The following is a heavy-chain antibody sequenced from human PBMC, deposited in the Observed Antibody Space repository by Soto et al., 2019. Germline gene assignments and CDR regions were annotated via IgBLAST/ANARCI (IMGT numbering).Heavy chain of an antibody. D-gene: IGHD3-16*02. Sequence: ASVRASCRASGYTFTSYGISWVRQAPGQGLEWMGWISAYNGNTNYAQKLQGRVTMTTDTSTSTAYMELRSLRSDDTAVYYCARDPYVWGSYRYNDYWGQGTLVTVSA. V-gene: IGHV1-18*01. CDR1: GYTFTSYG. CDR3: ARDPYVWGSYRYNDY. CDR2: ISAYNGNT. J-gene: IGHJ4*02.